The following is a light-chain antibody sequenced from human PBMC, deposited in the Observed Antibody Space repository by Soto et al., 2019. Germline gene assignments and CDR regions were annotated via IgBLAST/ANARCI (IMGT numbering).Light chain of an antibody. J-gene: IGKJ4*01. CDR1: QSLLHSNGYNF. Sequence: DIVMTQSPLSLPVTPGEPASISCRSSQSLLHSNGYNFLDWYLQKQGQSPQLLISLSSNRASGVPYRFSGSGSGTDFTLKISRVEAEDVGVYYCMQARQTPPTFGGGTKVEI. CDR3: MQARQTPPT. CDR2: LSS. V-gene: IGKV2-28*01.